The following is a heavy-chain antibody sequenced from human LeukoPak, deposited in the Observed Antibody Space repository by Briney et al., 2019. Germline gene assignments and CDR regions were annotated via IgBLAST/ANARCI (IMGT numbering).Heavy chain of an antibody. V-gene: IGHV3-30*18. CDR2: ISYDGSNK. CDR1: GFTFSSYG. D-gene: IGHD3-10*01. J-gene: IGHJ4*02. CDR3: AKDDWFGEGGIDY. Sequence: HPGRSLRLSCAASGFTFSSYGMHWVRQAPGKGLEWVAVISYDGSNKYYADSVKGRFTISRDNSKNTLYLQMNSLRAEDTAVYYCAKDDWFGEGGIDYWGQGTLVTVSS.